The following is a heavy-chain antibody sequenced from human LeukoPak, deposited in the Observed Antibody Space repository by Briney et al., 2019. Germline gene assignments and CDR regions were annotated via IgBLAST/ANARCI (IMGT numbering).Heavy chain of an antibody. V-gene: IGHV3-53*01. CDR3: ARDPITMVRGVIINYYGMDV. D-gene: IGHD3-10*01. CDR1: GFTVSSNY. CDR2: IYSGGST. J-gene: IGHJ6*02. Sequence: GGSLRLSCAASGFTVSSNYMSWVRQAPGKGLEWVSVIYSGGSTYYADSVKGRFTISRDNSKNTLYLQMNSLRAEDTAVYYCARDPITMVRGVIINYYGMDVWGQGTTVTVSS.